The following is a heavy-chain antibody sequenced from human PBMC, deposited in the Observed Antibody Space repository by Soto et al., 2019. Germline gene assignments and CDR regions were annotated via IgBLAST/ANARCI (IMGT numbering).Heavy chain of an antibody. V-gene: IGHV3-48*01. CDR1: GFTFSSYS. J-gene: IGHJ6*03. CDR2: ISSSSSTI. Sequence: GGSLRLSCAASGFTFSSYSMNWVRQAPGKGLEWVSYISSSSSTIYYADSVKGRFTISRDNAKNSLYLQMNSLRAEDTAVYYCARDPNPAADIDYYYYYMDVWGKGTTVTVSS. CDR3: ARDPNPAADIDYYYYYMDV. D-gene: IGHD2-2*01.